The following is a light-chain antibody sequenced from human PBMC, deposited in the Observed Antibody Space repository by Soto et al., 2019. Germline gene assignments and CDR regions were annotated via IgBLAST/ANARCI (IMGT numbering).Light chain of an antibody. CDR3: QQYNNWPRGT. CDR2: GAS. Sequence: EIVLTQSPGTLSLSPGATATLSCRASQSVSRNYLAWFQQKPGQAPRLLIHGASSRAAGTPDRFSGSGSGTEFTLTISSLQSEDFAVYYCQQYNNWPRGTFGQGTKLEIK. CDR1: QSVSRN. V-gene: IGKV3D-15*01. J-gene: IGKJ2*02.